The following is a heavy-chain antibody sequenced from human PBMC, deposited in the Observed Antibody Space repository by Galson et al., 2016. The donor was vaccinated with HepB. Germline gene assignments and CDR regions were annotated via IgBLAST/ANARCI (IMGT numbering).Heavy chain of an antibody. V-gene: IGHV3-23*01. J-gene: IGHJ4*02. Sequence: SLRLSCAASGFTFSSYDMGWVRQAPGKGLEWVSTTSDSGSRTYYADSVKGRFTISRDNTNNMLYLQMNSLRAEDTALYYCAREGPNWGRYFDYWGQGTLVTVSS. CDR1: GFTFSSYD. CDR2: TSDSGSRT. CDR3: AREGPNWGRYFDY. D-gene: IGHD7-27*01.